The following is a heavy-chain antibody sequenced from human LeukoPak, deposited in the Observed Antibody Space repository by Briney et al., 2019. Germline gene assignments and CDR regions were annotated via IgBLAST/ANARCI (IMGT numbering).Heavy chain of an antibody. CDR2: IYYSGST. CDR3: ARVPTVKTPFDY. Sequence: KSSETLSFTCTVSGGSISSSSYYWGWIRQPPGKGLEWIGSIYYSGSTYYNPSLKSRVTISVDTSKNQFSLKLSSVTAADTAVYYCARVPTVKTPFDYWGQGTLVTVSS. CDR1: GGSISSSSYY. D-gene: IGHD4-17*01. V-gene: IGHV4-39*07. J-gene: IGHJ4*02.